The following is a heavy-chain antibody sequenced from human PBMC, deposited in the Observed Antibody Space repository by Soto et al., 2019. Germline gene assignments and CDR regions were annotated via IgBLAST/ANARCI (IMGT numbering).Heavy chain of an antibody. CDR1: GYSFTSYW. V-gene: IGHV5-51*01. CDR3: ARHGIVARPSSTPGLAFDI. CDR2: IYPGDSDT. D-gene: IGHD6-6*01. J-gene: IGHJ3*02. Sequence: PGESLKISCKGSGYSFTSYWIGWVRQMPGKGLEWMGIIYPGDSDTRYSPSFQGQVTISADRSISTAYLQWSSLKASDTAMYYCARHGIVARPSSTPGLAFDIWGQGAMVTVSS.